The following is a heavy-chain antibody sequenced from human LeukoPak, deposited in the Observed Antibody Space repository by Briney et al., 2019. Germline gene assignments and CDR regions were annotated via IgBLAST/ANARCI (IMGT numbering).Heavy chain of an antibody. V-gene: IGHV4-30-4*01. CDR1: GGSISSGDYY. CDR3: ARAMVRGVPFDS. CDR2: IYYSGSP. D-gene: IGHD3-10*01. Sequence: SQTLSLTCTVSGGSISSGDYYWSWIRQSPGKGLEWIGYIYYSGSPYYNPSLKSRVTISRDTSKNQFSLNLSSVTAADTAVYYCARAMVRGVPFDSWGQGTLVSVSS. J-gene: IGHJ4*02.